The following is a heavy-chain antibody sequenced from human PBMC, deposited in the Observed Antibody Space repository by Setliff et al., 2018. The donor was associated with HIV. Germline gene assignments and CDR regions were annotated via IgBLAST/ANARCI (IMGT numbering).Heavy chain of an antibody. V-gene: IGHV4-61*05. CDR1: GGSISSNSYY. CDR2: IYTSGST. Sequence: SETLSLTCTVSGGSISSNSYYWGWIRQPPGKGLEWIGHIYTSGSTNYNPSLKSRVTMSVDTSKNQFSLKLSSVTDADTAMYYCARATGYSSGWRINYFDHWGQGTLVTVSS. CDR3: ARATGYSSGWRINYFDH. J-gene: IGHJ4*02. D-gene: IGHD6-19*01.